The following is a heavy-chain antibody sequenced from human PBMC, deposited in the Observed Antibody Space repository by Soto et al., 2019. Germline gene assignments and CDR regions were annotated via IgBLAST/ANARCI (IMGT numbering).Heavy chain of an antibody. V-gene: IGHV4-4*07. CDR3: ARDRGIAAAGTFHYFDY. J-gene: IGHJ4*02. D-gene: IGHD6-13*01. Sequence: PAETLSLTCAVSGGSISRYYWSWVRQPAGKGLEWIGRIYTSGSTNYNPSLKSRVTMSVDTSKNQFSLKLSSVTAADTAVYYCARDRGIAAAGTFHYFDYWGQGTLVTVPS. CDR2: IYTSGST. CDR1: GGSISRYY.